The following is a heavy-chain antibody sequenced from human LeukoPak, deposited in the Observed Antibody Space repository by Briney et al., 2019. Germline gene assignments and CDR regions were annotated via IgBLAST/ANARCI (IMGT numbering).Heavy chain of an antibody. CDR3: ARGVGNYRYYFDS. V-gene: IGHV3-21*01. J-gene: IGHJ4*02. D-gene: IGHD3-22*01. CDR1: GFTFSSYA. CDR2: VSSSGAYI. Sequence: GGSLRLSCAASGFTFSSYARNWIRQAPGKGLEWVASVSSSGAYIYYADLMEGRFTISRDNAKNSLILQMNSLRAEDTAVYYCARGVGNYRYYFDSWGQGALVTVSS.